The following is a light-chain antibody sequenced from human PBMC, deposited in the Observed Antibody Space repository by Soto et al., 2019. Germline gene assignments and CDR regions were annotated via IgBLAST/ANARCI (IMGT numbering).Light chain of an antibody. Sequence: EIVLTQSPGTLSLSPGERATLSCRASQSVSSSYLAWYQQKPGQAPRLLIYGASSRATGIPVRFSGSGSGTDFTLTISRLEPEDFAVYYCQQYGSSPEFGPGTKVDIK. CDR2: GAS. CDR1: QSVSSSY. CDR3: QQYGSSPE. V-gene: IGKV3-20*01. J-gene: IGKJ1*01.